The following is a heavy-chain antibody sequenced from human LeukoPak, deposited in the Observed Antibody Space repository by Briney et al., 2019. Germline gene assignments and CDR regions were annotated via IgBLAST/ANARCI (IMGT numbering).Heavy chain of an antibody. V-gene: IGHV3-30-3*01. CDR1: GFTFSSYA. Sequence: PGGSLRLSCAASGFTFSSYAMHWVRQAPGKGLEWVAVISYDGSNKYYADSVKGRFTISRDNSKNTLYPRMNSLRAEGTAVYYCARSTRLAARLYYWGQGTLVTVSS. CDR2: ISYDGSNK. D-gene: IGHD6-6*01. CDR3: ARSTRLAARLYY. J-gene: IGHJ4*02.